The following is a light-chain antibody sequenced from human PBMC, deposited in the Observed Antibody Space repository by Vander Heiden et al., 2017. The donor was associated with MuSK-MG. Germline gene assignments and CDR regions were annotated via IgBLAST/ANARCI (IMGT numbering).Light chain of an antibody. CDR1: KLGDKY. CDR3: QAWDSVVV. J-gene: IGLJ2*01. CDR2: QDS. V-gene: IGLV3-1*01. Sequence: SYELTQPPSVSVSPGQTASITCSGDKLGDKYACWYQQKPGQSPVLDIYQDSKRPSGIPERFSGSNSGNTATLTISGTQAMDEADYYCQAWDSVVVFGGGTKLTVL.